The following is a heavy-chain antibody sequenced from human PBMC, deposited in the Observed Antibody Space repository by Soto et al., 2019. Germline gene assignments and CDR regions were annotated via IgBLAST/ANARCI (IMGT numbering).Heavy chain of an antibody. J-gene: IGHJ6*02. D-gene: IGHD3-16*01. Sequence: GASVKVSCKASGYTFTSYGISWVRQAPGQGLEWMGWISAYNGNTNYAQKLQGRVTMTTDTSTSTAYMELRSLRSDDTAVYYCARDKGRALMITFGGDYYYGMDVWGQGTTVTVSS. CDR2: ISAYNGNT. CDR1: GYTFTSYG. CDR3: ARDKGRALMITFGGDYYYGMDV. V-gene: IGHV1-18*01.